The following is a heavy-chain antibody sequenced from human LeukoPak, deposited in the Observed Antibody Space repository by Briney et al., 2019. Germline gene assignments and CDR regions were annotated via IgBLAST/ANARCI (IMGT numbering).Heavy chain of an antibody. Sequence: GGSLRLSCAASGFTFNTYSMNWVRQAPGKGREWVSSISRSSNYIYYADSVKGRFTISRDNAKNSLYLQMNSLRAEDTAVYYCARVGVRGSSPVGYFDYWGQGALVTVSS. CDR1: GFTFNTYS. J-gene: IGHJ4*02. D-gene: IGHD3-10*01. CDR3: ARVGVRGSSPVGYFDY. V-gene: IGHV3-21*01. CDR2: ISRSSNYI.